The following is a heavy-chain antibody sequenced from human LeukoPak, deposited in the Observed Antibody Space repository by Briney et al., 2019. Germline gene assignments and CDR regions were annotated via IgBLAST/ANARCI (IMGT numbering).Heavy chain of an antibody. V-gene: IGHV4-34*01. CDR2: INHSGST. CDR1: GGSFSGYY. CDR3: ARRRGITIFGVVIIGRSWFDP. D-gene: IGHD3-3*01. J-gene: IGHJ5*02. Sequence: SETLSLTCAVYGGSFSGYYWSWIRQPPGKGLEWIGEINHSGSTNYNPSLKSRVTISVDTSKNQFSLKLSSVTAADTAVYYCARRRGITIFGVVIIGRSWFDPWGQGTLVTVSS.